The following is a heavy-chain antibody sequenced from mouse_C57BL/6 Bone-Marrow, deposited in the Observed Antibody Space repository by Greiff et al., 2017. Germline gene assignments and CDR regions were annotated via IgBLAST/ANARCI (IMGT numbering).Heavy chain of an antibody. D-gene: IGHD1-1*01. J-gene: IGHJ3*01. Sequence: EVMLVESGEGLVKPGGSLKLSCAASGFSFSSYAMSWVRQTPEKRLEWVAYIISCGDYIYYADPVKGRFPISRDNARNTLYLQMSWLKSEDTDMDYCSRAARTTDRRRFAYWGQGTLVTVSA. CDR2: IISCGDYI. V-gene: IGHV5-9-1*02. CDR3: SRAARTTDRRRFAY. CDR1: GFSFSSYA.